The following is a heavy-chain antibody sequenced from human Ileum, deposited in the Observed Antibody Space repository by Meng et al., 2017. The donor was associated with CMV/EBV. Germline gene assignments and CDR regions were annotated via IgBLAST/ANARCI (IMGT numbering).Heavy chain of an antibody. CDR2: INPNSGDT. Sequence: ASVKVSCKASGYTFTGHYIHWVRQAPGQGLEWMGCINPNSGDTNYAQKFHGRVTMTRDTSISTAYMELSRLSSDDTAVYYCARDTVGSTWLHGYWGQGTLVTVSS. J-gene: IGHJ4*02. CDR3: ARDTVGSTWLHGY. D-gene: IGHD6-13*01. V-gene: IGHV1-2*02. CDR1: GYTFTGHY.